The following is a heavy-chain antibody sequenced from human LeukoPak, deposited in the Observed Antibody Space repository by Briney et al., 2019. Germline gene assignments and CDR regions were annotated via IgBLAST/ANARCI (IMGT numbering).Heavy chain of an antibody. V-gene: IGHV3-48*03. D-gene: IGHD5-24*01. Sequence: GGSLGLSCAASGFTFGSYEMNWVRHAPGRGLEWVSHISGGGESTVYPDAVKGRFTISRDNAKNSLYLQMNSLRVEDTGVYYCARRSERRYEYWGQGVLVTVSP. J-gene: IGHJ4*02. CDR3: ARRSERRYEY. CDR1: GFTFGSYE. CDR2: ISGGGEST.